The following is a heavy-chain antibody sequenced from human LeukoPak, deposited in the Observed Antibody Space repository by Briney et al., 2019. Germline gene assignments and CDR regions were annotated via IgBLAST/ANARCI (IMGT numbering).Heavy chain of an antibody. CDR1: GGSISSYY. CDR2: IYYSGST. CDR3: ARHDSSGPNWFDP. J-gene: IGHJ5*02. Sequence: PSETLSLTCTVSGGSISSYYWSWIRQPPGKGLEWIGYIYYSGSTNYNPSLKSRVTISVDTSKNQFSLKLSSVTAADTAVYYCARHDSSGPNWFDPWGQGTLVTVSS. D-gene: IGHD3-22*01. V-gene: IGHV4-59*08.